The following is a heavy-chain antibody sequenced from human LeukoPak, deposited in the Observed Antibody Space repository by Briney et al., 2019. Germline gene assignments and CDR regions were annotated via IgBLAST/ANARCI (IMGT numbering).Heavy chain of an antibody. Sequence: GRSLRLSCAASGFTFSSYAMHWVRQAPGKGLEWGAVISYGGSNKYYADSVKGRFTISRDNSKNTLYLQMNSLRAGDTAVYYCARDLGDTAMVTFDYLGQGTLVTVSS. D-gene: IGHD5-18*01. CDR1: GFTFSSYA. V-gene: IGHV3-30*01. J-gene: IGHJ4*02. CDR2: ISYGGSNK. CDR3: ARDLGDTAMVTFDY.